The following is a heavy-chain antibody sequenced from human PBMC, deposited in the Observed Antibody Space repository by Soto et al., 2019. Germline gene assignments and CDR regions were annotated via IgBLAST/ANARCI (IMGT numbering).Heavy chain of an antibody. D-gene: IGHD3-9*01. CDR1: GHTFTTYD. CDR2: MSPSTGNT. V-gene: IGHV1-8*01. Sequence: QEQLVQSGAEVKKPGASVKVSCKASGHTFTTYDINWVRQATGQGLEWLGWMSPSTGNTGYAQKFQGRVTMTRDTSIITAYMELSSLTSEDTAVYYCARGPPDWGFDYWGQGTLVAVSS. CDR3: ARGPPDWGFDY. J-gene: IGHJ4*02.